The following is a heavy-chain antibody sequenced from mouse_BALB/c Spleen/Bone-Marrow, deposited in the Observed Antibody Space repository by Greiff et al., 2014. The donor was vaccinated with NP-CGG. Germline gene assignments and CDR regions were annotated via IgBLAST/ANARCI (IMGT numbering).Heavy chain of an antibody. CDR2: ISDGGNYS. D-gene: IGHD2-10*02. CDR1: GFTFSDYY. V-gene: IGHV5-4*02. J-gene: IGHJ4*01. Sequence: EVKLMESGGGLVKPGGSLKLSCAASGFTFSDYYIYWLRQTPEKTLEWVATISDGGNYSYYPDSVKGRFTISRDNAKNNLYLQMSSLKSEDTAMYYCARSRMRYGAMDYWGQGTSVTV. CDR3: ARSRMRYGAMDY.